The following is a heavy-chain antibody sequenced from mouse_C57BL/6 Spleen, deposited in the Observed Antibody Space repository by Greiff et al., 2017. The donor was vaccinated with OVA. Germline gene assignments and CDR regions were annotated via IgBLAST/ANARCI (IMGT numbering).Heavy chain of an antibody. Sequence: EVQLQESGPGLVKPSQSLSLTCSVTGYSITSGYYWNWIRQFPGNKLEWMGYISYDGSNNYNPSLKNRISITRDTSKNQFFLKLNSVTTEDTATYYCAIDPRNRYYFDYWGQGTTLTVSS. D-gene: IGHD3-1*01. V-gene: IGHV3-6*01. CDR2: ISYDGSN. CDR3: AIDPRNRYYFDY. J-gene: IGHJ2*01. CDR1: GYSITSGYY.